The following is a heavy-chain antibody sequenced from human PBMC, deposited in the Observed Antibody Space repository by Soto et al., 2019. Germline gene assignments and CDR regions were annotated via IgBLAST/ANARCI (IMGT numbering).Heavy chain of an antibody. CDR3: TRALSGSYDS. D-gene: IGHD1-26*01. CDR1: GDSVSSKSAA. V-gene: IGHV6-1*01. J-gene: IGHJ5*01. CDR2: TYYRSKWST. Sequence: SETLSLTCAISGDSVSSKSAAWNWIRQSPSRGLEWLGRTYYRSKWSTDYAVSVKSRITINPDTSKNQFSLQLNSVTPEDTAVYYCTRALSGSYDSWGQGTLVTVSS.